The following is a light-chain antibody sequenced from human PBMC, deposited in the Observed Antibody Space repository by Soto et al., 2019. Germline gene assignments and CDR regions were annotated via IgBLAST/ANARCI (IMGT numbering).Light chain of an antibody. Sequence: EIVLTQSPGTLSLSPGERATLSCRASQSVSSNYLAWYQQKSGQAPRLLIYGASSRATGIPDRFSGSGSGTDFTLTISRLEPEDLAVYYSQQYGGSHRTFGQGTKVDIK. CDR1: QSVSSNY. J-gene: IGKJ1*01. V-gene: IGKV3-20*01. CDR3: QQYGGSHRT. CDR2: GAS.